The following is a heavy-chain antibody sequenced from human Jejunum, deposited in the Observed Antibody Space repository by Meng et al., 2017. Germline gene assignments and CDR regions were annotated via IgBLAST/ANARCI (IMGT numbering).Heavy chain of an antibody. CDR2: INFDGSGK. Sequence: GESLRLSCAASGFSITNSWMSWVRQAPGKGLEWVANINFDGSGKYYVDSVKGRFTISRDNAKNSLYLEMNSLRAEDTAVYYCARYYSAYGLDVWGQGTTVTVSS. D-gene: IGHD4-11*01. J-gene: IGHJ6*02. V-gene: IGHV3-7*01. CDR3: ARYYSAYGLDV. CDR1: GFSITNSW.